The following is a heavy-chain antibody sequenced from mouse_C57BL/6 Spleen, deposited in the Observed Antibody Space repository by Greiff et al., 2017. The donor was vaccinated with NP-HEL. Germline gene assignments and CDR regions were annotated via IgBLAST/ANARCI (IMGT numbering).Heavy chain of an antibody. D-gene: IGHD1-1*01. CDR3: TRGGYGSSSNWYFDV. CDR1: GFTFSSYA. V-gene: IGHV5-9-1*02. J-gene: IGHJ1*03. CDR2: ISSGGDYI. Sequence: EVNLVESGEGLVKPGGSLKLSCAASGFTFSSYAMSWVRQTPEKRLEWVAYISSGGDYIYYADTVKGRFTISRDNARNTLYLQMSSLKSEDTAMYYCTRGGYGSSSNWYFDVWGTGTTVTVSS.